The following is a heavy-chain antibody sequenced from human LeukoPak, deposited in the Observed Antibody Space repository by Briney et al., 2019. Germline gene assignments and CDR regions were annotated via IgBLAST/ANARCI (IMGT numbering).Heavy chain of an antibody. CDR1: GGSISSYY. J-gene: IGHJ4*02. CDR2: IYYSGST. V-gene: IGHV4-59*01. D-gene: IGHD5-12*01. CDR3: ARGGGGYSGYVPTFDY. Sequence: PSETLSLTCTASGGSISSYYWSWIRQPPGKGLEWIGYIYYSGSTNYNPSLKSRVTISVDTSKNQFSQKQSSVTAADTAVYYCARGGGGYSGYVPTFDYWGQGTLVTVSS.